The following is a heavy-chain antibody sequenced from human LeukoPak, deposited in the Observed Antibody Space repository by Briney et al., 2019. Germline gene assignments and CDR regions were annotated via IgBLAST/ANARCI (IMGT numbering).Heavy chain of an antibody. CDR3: ARALGYCTNGVCPNHDAFDI. D-gene: IGHD2-8*01. J-gene: IGHJ3*02. CDR2: MNPNSGNT. CDR1: GYTFTSYD. Sequence: ASVKVSRKASGYTFTSYDINWVRQATGQGLEWMGWMNPNSGNTGYAQKFQGRVTMTRNTSISTAYMELSSLRSEDTAVYYCARALGYCTNGVCPNHDAFDIWGQGTMVTVSS. V-gene: IGHV1-8*01.